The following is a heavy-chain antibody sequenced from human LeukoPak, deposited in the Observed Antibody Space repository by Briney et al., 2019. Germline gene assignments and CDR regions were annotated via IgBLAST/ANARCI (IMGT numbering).Heavy chain of an antibody. Sequence: GGSLRLSCAASGFTFSDYYMSWIRQAPGKGLEWVSYISSSGSTIYYADSVKGRFTISRDNAKNSLYLQMNSLRAEDTAVCYCARGYSSGWYKLGFDPWGQGTLVTVSS. V-gene: IGHV3-11*01. CDR3: ARGYSSGWYKLGFDP. J-gene: IGHJ5*02. CDR1: GFTFSDYY. D-gene: IGHD6-19*01. CDR2: ISSSGSTI.